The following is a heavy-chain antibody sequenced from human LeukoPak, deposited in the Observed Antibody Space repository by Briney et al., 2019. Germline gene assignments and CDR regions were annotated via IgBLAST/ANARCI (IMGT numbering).Heavy chain of an antibody. CDR2: IYYSGST. D-gene: IGHD2-2*01. CDR3: ARVAKDIVVVPAAMGFDP. Sequence: PSETLSLTCTVSGGSISSYYWSWIRQPPGKGLEWIGYIYYSGSTNYNPSLKSRVTISVDTSKNQFSLKLSSVTAADTAVYYCARVAKDIVVVPAAMGFDPWGQGTLVTVSS. CDR1: GGSISSYY. V-gene: IGHV4-59*01. J-gene: IGHJ5*02.